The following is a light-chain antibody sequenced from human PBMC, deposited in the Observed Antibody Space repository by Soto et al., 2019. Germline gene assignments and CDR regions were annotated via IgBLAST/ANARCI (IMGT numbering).Light chain of an antibody. CDR1: GSDIGAYNY. CDR3: CSYTSNTVV. V-gene: IGLV2-11*01. J-gene: IGLJ2*01. Sequence: QSALTQPRSVSGSPGQSVTISCTGTGSDIGAYNYVSWYQQYPGKAPQVVIYDVTERPSGVPARFSGSKSGNTASLTISGLQADDEADYYCCSYTSNTVVFGGGTKLTVL. CDR2: DVT.